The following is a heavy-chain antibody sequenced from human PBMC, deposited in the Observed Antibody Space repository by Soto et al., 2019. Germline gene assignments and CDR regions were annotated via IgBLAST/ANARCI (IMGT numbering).Heavy chain of an antibody. D-gene: IGHD1-1*01. V-gene: IGHV3-74*01. CDR1: GFTFSGYW. J-gene: IGHJ4*02. Sequence: EVQLVESGGGLVQPGGSLRLSCAASGFTFSGYWMHWVHQAPGKGLVWVSRIDGDGSRTNYADSVKGRFTISRDNAKNTLYLQMNSLRAEDTAVYYCARELASYNDYWGQGTLVTVSS. CDR2: IDGDGSRT. CDR3: ARELASYNDY.